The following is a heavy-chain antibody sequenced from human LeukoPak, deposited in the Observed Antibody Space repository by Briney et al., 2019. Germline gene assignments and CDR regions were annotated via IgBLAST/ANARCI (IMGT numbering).Heavy chain of an antibody. CDR3: ARDSRSGSGRFDY. D-gene: IGHD6-19*01. CDR2: ISGSDSII. J-gene: IGHJ4*02. Sequence: GGSLRLSCAASGFTFSAYSMNWVRQAPGQGLEGVSFISGSDSIIYYADSVKGRFTISRDNANNSLYLQMNSLRAEDTAVYYCARDSRSGSGRFDYWGQGTLVTVSS. CDR1: GFTFSAYS. V-gene: IGHV3-48*04.